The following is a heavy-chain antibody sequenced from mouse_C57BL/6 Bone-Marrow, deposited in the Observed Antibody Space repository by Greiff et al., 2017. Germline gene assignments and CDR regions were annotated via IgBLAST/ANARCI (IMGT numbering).Heavy chain of an antibody. CDR3: ARDGLSRSGTGGAMDY. D-gene: IGHD3-2*02. CDR2: IDPSDSET. J-gene: IGHJ4*01. CDR1: GYTFTSYW. Sequence: QVQLKEPGAELVRPGSSVKLSCKASGYTFTSYWMHWVKQRPIQGLEWIGNIDPSDSETHYNQKFKDKATLTVDKSSSTAYMQLSSLTSEDSAVFSGARDGLSRSGTGGAMDYWGQGTTLTVSS. V-gene: IGHV1-52*01.